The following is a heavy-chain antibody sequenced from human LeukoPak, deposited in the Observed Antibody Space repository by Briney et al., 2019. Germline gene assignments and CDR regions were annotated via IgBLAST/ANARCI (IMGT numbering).Heavy chain of an antibody. D-gene: IGHD4-11*01. CDR3: ARDQGYSNKGGAFDI. Sequence: NPSQTLSLTCTVSGGSISSGGYYWSWIRQPPGKGLEWIGYIYYSGSTNYNPSLKSRVTISVDTSKNQFSLKLSSVTAADTAVYYCARDQGYSNKGGAFDIWGQGTMVTVSS. J-gene: IGHJ3*02. CDR1: GGSISSGGYY. V-gene: IGHV4-61*08. CDR2: IYYSGST.